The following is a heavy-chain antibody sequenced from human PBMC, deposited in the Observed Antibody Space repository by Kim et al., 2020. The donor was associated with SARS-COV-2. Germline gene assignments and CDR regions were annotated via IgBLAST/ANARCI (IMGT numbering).Heavy chain of an antibody. Sequence: GGSLRLSCEASGFTFGNYAMSWVRQGPGKGLEWVASVNNGNNPYYANSVKGRFTVSRDNAKNMFYLQMGSLRAEDMALYYCAKDHPSSGWPTFDSWGQGT. V-gene: IGHV3-23*01. D-gene: IGHD6-19*01. CDR3: AKDHPSSGWPTFDS. J-gene: IGHJ4*02. CDR1: GFTFGNYA. CDR2: VNNGNNP.